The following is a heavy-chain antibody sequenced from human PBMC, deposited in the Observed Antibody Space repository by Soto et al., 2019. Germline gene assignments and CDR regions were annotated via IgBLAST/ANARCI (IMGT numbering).Heavy chain of an antibody. Sequence: SETLSLTCTVSGHSLSSGGYYWSWIRQHPGKGLEWVGYIYFTGSTLYNPSLKSRLAMSLDTSKNQLSLRLTSVTAADTAVYFCARDWGSSGWPNWGQGTLVTVSS. CDR2: IYFTGST. CDR1: GHSLSSGGYY. V-gene: IGHV4-31*03. J-gene: IGHJ4*02. CDR3: ARDWGSSGWPN. D-gene: IGHD6-19*01.